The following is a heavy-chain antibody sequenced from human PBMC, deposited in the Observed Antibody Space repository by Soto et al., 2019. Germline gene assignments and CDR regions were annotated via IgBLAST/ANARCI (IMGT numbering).Heavy chain of an antibody. J-gene: IGHJ4*02. CDR2: INSDGSST. CDR3: ARDWSSSSFEGY. Sequence: EVQLVESGGGLVQPGGSLRLSCAASDFTFSSYWMHWVRQAPENGLVWVSRINSDGSSTSYADSVKGRFTISRDNAKNTLYLQMNSLSAEDTAVYYCARDWSSSSFEGYWGQGTLVTVSS. D-gene: IGHD6-6*01. V-gene: IGHV3-74*01. CDR1: DFTFSSYW.